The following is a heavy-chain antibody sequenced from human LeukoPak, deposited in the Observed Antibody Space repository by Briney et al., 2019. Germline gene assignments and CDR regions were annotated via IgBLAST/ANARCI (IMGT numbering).Heavy chain of an antibody. J-gene: IGHJ4*02. D-gene: IGHD1-26*01. CDR3: AKDRREAQWSFGTGIFDY. CDR2: ISGRGGST. V-gene: IGHV3-23*01. Sequence: PGGSLRLSCAASGFTFSSYAMSWVRQAPGKGLEWVSAISGRGGSTYYADSVKGRFTISRDNSKNTLYLQMSSLRAEDTAVYYCAKDRREAQWSFGTGIFDYWGQGTLVTVSS. CDR1: GFTFSSYA.